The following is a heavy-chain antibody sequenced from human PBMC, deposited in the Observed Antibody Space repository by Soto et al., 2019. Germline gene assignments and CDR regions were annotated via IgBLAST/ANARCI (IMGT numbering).Heavy chain of an antibody. V-gene: IGHV4-39*01. J-gene: IGHJ4*02. CDR3: VRQRTSVLTQAYFYY. D-gene: IGHD2-8*01. CDR1: GGSVSNSNYY. CDR2: VYYRGRS. Sequence: PSETLSLTCTVSGGSVSNSNYYWGWIRQSPGKGLEWIGSVYYRGRSHSKSSVKSRVTISVDTSKNQFSLNLNSVTASDTAVYFCVRQRTSVLTQAYFYYWGPGALVTVSS.